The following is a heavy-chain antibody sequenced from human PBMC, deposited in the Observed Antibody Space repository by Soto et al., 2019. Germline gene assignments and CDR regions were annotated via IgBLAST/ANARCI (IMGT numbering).Heavy chain of an antibody. CDR3: ARDRTGTTAFDI. V-gene: IGHV3-33*01. CDR2: IWYDGSNK. D-gene: IGHD1-7*01. CDR1: GFTFSSYG. Sequence: QVQLVESGGGMVQPGRSLRLSCAASGFTFSSYGMHWVRQAPGKGLEWVAVIWYDGSNKYYADSVKGRFTISRDNSKNTLYLQMNSLRAEDTAVYYCARDRTGTTAFDIWGQGTMVTVSS. J-gene: IGHJ3*02.